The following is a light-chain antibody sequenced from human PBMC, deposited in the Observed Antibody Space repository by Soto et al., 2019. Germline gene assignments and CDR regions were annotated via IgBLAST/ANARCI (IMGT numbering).Light chain of an antibody. Sequence: QSVLTQPPSASGTPGQRVTISCSGSSSNIGSNYVYWYQQLPGTAPKLIIYRNNQRPSGVPDRFSGSKSGTSASLAISGLRSEDEADYYCAAWDDSLSYVFGTGTKVTVL. V-gene: IGLV1-47*01. CDR2: RNN. CDR3: AAWDDSLSYV. CDR1: SSNIGSNY. J-gene: IGLJ1*01.